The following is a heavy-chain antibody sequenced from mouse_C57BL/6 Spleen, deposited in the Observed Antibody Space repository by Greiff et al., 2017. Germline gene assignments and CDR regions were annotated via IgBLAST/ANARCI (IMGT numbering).Heavy chain of an antibody. V-gene: IGHV1-69*01. CDR1: GYTFTSYW. CDR2: IDPSDSYT. J-gene: IGHJ3*01. D-gene: IGHD1-1*01. CDR3: ARGYCGSSHFAWFSD. Sequence: QVQLQQPGAELVMPGASVKLSCKASGYTFTSYWMHWVKQRPGQGLEWIGDIDPSDSYTNYNQKFKGKSTLTVDKSSSTAYMQLSSLTSEDSAVYYCARGYCGSSHFAWFSDWGQGTLVTVSA.